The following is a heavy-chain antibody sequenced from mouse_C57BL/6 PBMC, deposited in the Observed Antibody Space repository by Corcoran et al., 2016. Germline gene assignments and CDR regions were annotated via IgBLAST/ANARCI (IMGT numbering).Heavy chain of an antibody. CDR3: AVMDY. CDR1: GYTFTDYY. Sequence: EVQLQQSGPELVKPGASVKICCKASGYTFTDYYMNWVKQSHGKSLEWIGDINHNNGGTSYNQKFKGKATLTVDKSSSTAYMELRSLTSEDSAVYYCAVMDYWGQGTSVTVSS. V-gene: IGHV1-26*01. J-gene: IGHJ4*01. CDR2: INHNNGGT.